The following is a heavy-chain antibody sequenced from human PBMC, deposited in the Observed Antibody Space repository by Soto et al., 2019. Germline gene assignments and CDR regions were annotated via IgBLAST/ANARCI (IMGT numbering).Heavy chain of an antibody. CDR3: ARDMSSGTYNYYYGMDV. CDR1: GFTFSSYA. V-gene: IGHV3-23*01. J-gene: IGHJ6*02. D-gene: IGHD1-26*01. Sequence: PGGSLRLSCVTSGFTFSSYAMSWVRQAPGKGLEWVSAISGSGSPTYYADSVKGRFTISRDNSKNTLYLQMNSLRADDTAVYHCARDMSSGTYNYYYGMDVWRQGPTVTVS. CDR2: ISGSGSPT.